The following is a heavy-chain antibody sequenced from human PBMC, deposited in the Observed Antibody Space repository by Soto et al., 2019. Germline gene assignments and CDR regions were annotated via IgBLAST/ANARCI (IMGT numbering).Heavy chain of an antibody. V-gene: IGHV1-69*13. J-gene: IGHJ3*02. CDR2: IIPIFGTA. Sequence: SVKVSCKASGGTFSSYAISWVRQAPGQGLEWMGGIIPIFGTANYAQKFQGRVTITADESTSTAYMELSSLRSEDTAVYYCAGGYSSRWTKGGGDFDIWGQGTMVTVSS. CDR1: GGTFSSYA. CDR3: AGGYSSRWTKGGGDFDI. D-gene: IGHD6-13*01.